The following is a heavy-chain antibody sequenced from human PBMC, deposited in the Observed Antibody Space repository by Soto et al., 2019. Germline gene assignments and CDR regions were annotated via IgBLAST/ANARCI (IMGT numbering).Heavy chain of an antibody. J-gene: IGHJ6*02. D-gene: IGHD2-2*01. CDR3: ASQGYCSSTSCYSSDYYGMDV. CDR1: GGSFSGYY. Sequence: PSETLSLTCAVYGGSFSGYYWSWIRQHPGKGLEWIGEINHSGSTNYNPSLKSRVTISVDTSKNQFSRKLSSVTAADTAVYYCASQGYCSSTSCYSSDYYGMDVWGQGTTVTVSS. CDR2: INHSGST. V-gene: IGHV4-34*01.